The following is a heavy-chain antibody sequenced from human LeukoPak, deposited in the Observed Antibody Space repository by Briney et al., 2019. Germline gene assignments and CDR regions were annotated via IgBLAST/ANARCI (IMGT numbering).Heavy chain of an antibody. J-gene: IGHJ3*02. V-gene: IGHV3-23*01. CDR3: ARACSGGSCYLAAFDI. CDR2: ISDSGGST. CDR1: GFTFSSYA. D-gene: IGHD2-15*01. Sequence: PGGSLRLSCAASGFTFSSYAMSWVRQAPGKGLEWVSAISDSGGSTYYADSVKGRFTISRDNSKNTLYLQVNSLGAGDTAVYYCARACSGGSCYLAAFDIWGQGTMVTVSS.